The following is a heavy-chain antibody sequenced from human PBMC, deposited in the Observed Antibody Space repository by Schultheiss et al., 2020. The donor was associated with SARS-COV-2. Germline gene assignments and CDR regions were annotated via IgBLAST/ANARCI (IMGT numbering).Heavy chain of an antibody. CDR2: INPNSGGT. CDR1: GGSFRSYV. J-gene: IGHJ5*02. V-gene: IGHV1-2*04. Sequence: ASVKVSCKASGGSFRSYVISWVRQAPGQGLEWMGGINPNSGGTNYAQKFQGWVTMTRDTSISTAYMELSSLRSEDTAVYYCASSFRVRGVMDWFDPWGQGTLVTVSS. CDR3: ASSFRVRGVMDWFDP. D-gene: IGHD3-10*01.